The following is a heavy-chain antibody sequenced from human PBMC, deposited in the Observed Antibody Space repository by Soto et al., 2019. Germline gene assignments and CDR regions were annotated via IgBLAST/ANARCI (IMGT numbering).Heavy chain of an antibody. CDR2: FDPEAGET. D-gene: IGHD6-13*01. V-gene: IGHV1-24*01. CDR3: ATCRGQQPPHYYYYYGMDV. J-gene: IGHJ6*02. CDR1: GYTLTELS. Sequence: QVQLVQSGAEVKKPGASVKVSCKVSGYTLTELSMHWVRQAPGKGLERMGGFDPEAGETIYAQKFQGRVTMTEDTSTDPAYMELRSLRSEDTAVYYCATCRGQQPPHYYYYYGMDVWGQGNTVTVSS.